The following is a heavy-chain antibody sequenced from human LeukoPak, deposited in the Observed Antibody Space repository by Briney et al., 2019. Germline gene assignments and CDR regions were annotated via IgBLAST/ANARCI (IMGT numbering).Heavy chain of an antibody. CDR3: ARNYGSGYMDV. J-gene: IGHJ6*04. CDR1: GFTFSRYW. D-gene: IGHD3-10*01. CDR2: INSDGTGT. V-gene: IGHV3-74*01. Sequence: PGGSLRLSCAASGFTFSRYWMRWVRQAPGKGLVWVSRINSDGTGTTYADSVKGRFTISRDNAKNTLWLQMNSLRAEDTAVYYCARNYGSGYMDVWGKGTTVTVSS.